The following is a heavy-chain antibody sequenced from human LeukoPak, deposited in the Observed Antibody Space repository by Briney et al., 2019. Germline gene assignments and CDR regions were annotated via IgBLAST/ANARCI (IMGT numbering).Heavy chain of an antibody. J-gene: IGHJ4*02. Sequence: GGSLKLSCAASGFTFSGSAMHWVRQASGKGLEWVGRIRSKANSYATAYAASVKGRFTISRDDSKNTAYLQMNSLKTEDTAVYYCTSLTYYDILTGYYMFDYWGQGTLVTVSS. CDR3: TSLTYYDILTGYYMFDY. CDR2: IRSKANSYAT. V-gene: IGHV3-73*01. D-gene: IGHD3-9*01. CDR1: GFTFSGSA.